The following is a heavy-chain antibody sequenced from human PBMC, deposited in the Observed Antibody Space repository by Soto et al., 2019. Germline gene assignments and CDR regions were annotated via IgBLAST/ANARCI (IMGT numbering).Heavy chain of an antibody. CDR3: ARRPHCSGGICYYGLDN. J-gene: IGHJ4*02. V-gene: IGHV1-8*01. CDR1: GYTFTNSD. Sequence: ASVKVSCKASGYTFTNSDINWVRQAPGQGLEWMGWMNPDSGHAAYAQKFQGRVTLTTSTSTSTVYMEMRSLGSEDTAVYYCARRPHCSGGICYYGLDNWGQGTLVTVSS. CDR2: MNPDSGHA. D-gene: IGHD2-15*01.